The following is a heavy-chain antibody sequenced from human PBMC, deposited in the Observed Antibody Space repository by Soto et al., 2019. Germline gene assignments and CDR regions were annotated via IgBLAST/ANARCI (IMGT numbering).Heavy chain of an antibody. CDR1: GYSFTSYW. J-gene: IGHJ6*02. CDR2: IYPDDSET. D-gene: IGHD6-6*01. CDR3: ARRRSSSGMDV. Sequence: GESLKISCKGSGYSFTSYWIGWVRQMPGRGLEWMGIIYPDDSETRYSPSFQGQVTISADKSISTAYLQWSSLKASDAAMYYCARRRSSSGMDVWGQGTTVTVS. V-gene: IGHV5-51*01.